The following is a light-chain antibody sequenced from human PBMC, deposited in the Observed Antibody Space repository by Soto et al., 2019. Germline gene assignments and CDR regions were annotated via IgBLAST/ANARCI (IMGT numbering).Light chain of an antibody. V-gene: IGKV2D-29*02. Sequence: DVVMTQSPLSLSVTPGQPASISCKSSQSLLHITGETFLFWYLQKPGQSPQLLIYEVSTRVSGVPDRFSGSWSGTDFTLEICRVETDDVGIYYCMQSSQLPPTFGQGTRLGIE. CDR2: EVS. CDR1: QSLLHITGETF. J-gene: IGKJ5*01. CDR3: MQSSQLPPT.